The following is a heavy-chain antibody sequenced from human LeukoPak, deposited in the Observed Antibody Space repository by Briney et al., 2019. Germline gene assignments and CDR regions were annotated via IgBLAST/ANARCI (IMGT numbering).Heavy chain of an antibody. CDR1: GYTFTGYY. D-gene: IGHD4-23*01. V-gene: IGHV1-2*02. Sequence: ASVKVSCKASGYTFTGYYMHWVRQAPGQGLEWMGWINPNSGGTNYAQKFQGRVTMTRDTSISTAYMELSRLRSDDTAVYYCARDIDYGGNSDPNWFDPWGQGTLVTVSS. J-gene: IGHJ5*02. CDR2: INPNSGGT. CDR3: ARDIDYGGNSDPNWFDP.